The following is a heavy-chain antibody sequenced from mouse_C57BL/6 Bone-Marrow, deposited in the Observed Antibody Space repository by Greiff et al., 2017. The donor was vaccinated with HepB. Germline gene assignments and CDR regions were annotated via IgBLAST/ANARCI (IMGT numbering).Heavy chain of an antibody. D-gene: IGHD2-12*01. V-gene: IGHV3-8*01. CDR3: ARALRRYAMDY. CDR1: GYSITSDY. J-gene: IGHJ4*01. CDR2: ISYSGST. Sequence: EVKLVESGPGLAKPSQSLSLTCSVSGYSITSDYLNWIRQFPGNKLEYMGYISYSGSTYYNPSLNSRISITPDTSKNQYYLQLNSVTTEDTATYYCARALRRYAMDYWGQGTSVTVSS.